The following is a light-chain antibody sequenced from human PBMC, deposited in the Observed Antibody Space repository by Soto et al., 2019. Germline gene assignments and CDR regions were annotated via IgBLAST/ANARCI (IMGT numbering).Light chain of an antibody. CDR1: QSISSY. Sequence: DIQMTQSPSSLSASVGDRVTITCRASQSISSYLNWYQQKPGKAPKLLIYAASSLQSGVPSRFSGSGSGTDFTLTISSLQPEDFATYYCRQSYSTRWTFGQGTKLEIK. J-gene: IGKJ1*01. V-gene: IGKV1-39*01. CDR3: RQSYSTRWT. CDR2: AAS.